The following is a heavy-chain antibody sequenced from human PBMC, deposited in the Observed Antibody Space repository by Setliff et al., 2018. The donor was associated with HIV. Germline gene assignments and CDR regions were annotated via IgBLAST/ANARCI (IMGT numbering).Heavy chain of an antibody. J-gene: IGHJ3*01. D-gene: IGHD3-3*01. CDR1: GGSISSDDYY. CDR3: VRDPGGIFDAFDV. Sequence: PSETLSLTCTVSGGSISSDDYYWNWIRQPPGKGLEWIGYITYSGSAYYNPSLKSRVTMSVDTSKNQFSLNLTSVAAADTAVYYCVRDPGGIFDAFDVWGQGTMVTVSS. V-gene: IGHV4-30-4*08. CDR2: ITYSGSA.